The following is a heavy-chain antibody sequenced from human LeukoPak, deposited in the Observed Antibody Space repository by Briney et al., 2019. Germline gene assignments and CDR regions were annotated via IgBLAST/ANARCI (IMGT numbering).Heavy chain of an antibody. CDR2: IIPIFGTA. CDR3: ARDELNAFDI. D-gene: IGHD1-26*01. CDR1: GGTFSSYA. V-gene: IGHV1-69*06. Sequence: ASVKVSCKASGGTFSSYAISWVRQAPGQGLEWMGGIIPIFGTANYAQRFQGRVTITADKSTSTAYMELSSLRSEDTAVYYCARDELNAFDIWGQGTMVTVSS. J-gene: IGHJ3*02.